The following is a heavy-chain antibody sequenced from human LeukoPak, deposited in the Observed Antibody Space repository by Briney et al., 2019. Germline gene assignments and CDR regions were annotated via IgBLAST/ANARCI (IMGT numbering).Heavy chain of an antibody. D-gene: IGHD5-18*01. Sequence: SETLSLTCTVSGGSISSYYWSWIRQPPGKGLEWIGYIYYSGSTNYNPSLKSRVTISVDTSKNQFSLKLSSVTAADTAVYYCASWRDTQKFDYWGQGTLVTVSS. V-gene: IGHV4-59*12. J-gene: IGHJ4*02. CDR3: ASWRDTQKFDY. CDR2: IYYSGST. CDR1: GGSISSYY.